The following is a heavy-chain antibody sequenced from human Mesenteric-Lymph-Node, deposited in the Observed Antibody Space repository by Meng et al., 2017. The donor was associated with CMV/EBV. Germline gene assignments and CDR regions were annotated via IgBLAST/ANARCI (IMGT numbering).Heavy chain of an antibody. D-gene: IGHD3-3*01. CDR1: GFTVSSNY. CDR2: IYSGGST. V-gene: IGHV3-66*02. Sequence: GESLKISCAASGFTVSSNYMSWVRQAPGKGLEWVSVIYSGGSTYYADSVKGRFTISRDNSKNTLYLQMNSLRAEDTAVYYCARAGVRFLEWLFNYFDYWGQGTLVTVSS. J-gene: IGHJ4*02. CDR3: ARAGVRFLEWLFNYFDY.